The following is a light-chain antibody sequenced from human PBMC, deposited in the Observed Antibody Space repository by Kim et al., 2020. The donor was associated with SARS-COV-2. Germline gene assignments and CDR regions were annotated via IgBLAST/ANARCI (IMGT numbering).Light chain of an antibody. J-gene: IGKJ1*01. V-gene: IGKV1-16*01. CDR2: AAS. CDR3: QQYNTYTWT. CDR1: QGIANA. Sequence: ESVGDTVTITCRASQGIANALAWFQQKPGKAPKSLIYAASTLQSGVPSRFSGTGSRTYFTLTITSLQPEDSATYYCQQYNTYTWTFGQGTKVDIK.